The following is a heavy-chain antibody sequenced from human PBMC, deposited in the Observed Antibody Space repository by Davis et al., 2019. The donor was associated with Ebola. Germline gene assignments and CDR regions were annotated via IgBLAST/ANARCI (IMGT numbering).Heavy chain of an antibody. Sequence: GESLKISCAASGFTFSSYGMHRVRQAPGKGLEWVAVIWYDGSNKYYADSVKGRFTISRDNSKNTLYLQMNSLRAEDTAVYYCARAGGYSSSWYGYWGQGTLVTVSS. D-gene: IGHD6-13*01. CDR2: IWYDGSNK. J-gene: IGHJ4*02. V-gene: IGHV3-33*01. CDR3: ARAGGYSSSWYGY. CDR1: GFTFSSYG.